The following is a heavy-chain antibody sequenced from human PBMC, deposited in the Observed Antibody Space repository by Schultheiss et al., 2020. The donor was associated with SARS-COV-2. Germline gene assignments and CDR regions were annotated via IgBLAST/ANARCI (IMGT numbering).Heavy chain of an antibody. V-gene: IGHV3-33*01. CDR1: GFTFSSYG. CDR2: IWYDGSNK. Sequence: GGSLRLSCAASGFTFSSYGMHWVRQAPGKGLEWVAVIWYDGSNKYYADSVKGRFTISRDNSKNSLFLQMDSLTAEDTAVYYCARGSGGGYEFDYWGQGTLVTVSS. D-gene: IGHD5-12*01. CDR3: ARGSGGGYEFDY. J-gene: IGHJ4*02.